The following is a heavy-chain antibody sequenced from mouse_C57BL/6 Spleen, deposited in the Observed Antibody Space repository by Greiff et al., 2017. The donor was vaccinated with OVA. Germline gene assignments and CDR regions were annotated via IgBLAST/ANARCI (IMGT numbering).Heavy chain of an antibody. CDR3: ASDIYYGNTWFAY. V-gene: IGHV5-17*01. CDR2: ISSGSSTI. D-gene: IGHD2-1*01. CDR1: GFTFSDYG. Sequence: DVHLVESGGGLVKPGGSLKLSCAASGFTFSDYGMHWVRQAPEKGLEWVAYISSGSSTIYYADTVKGRFTISRDNAKNTLFLQMTSLRSEDTAMYYCASDIYYGNTWFAYWGQGTLVTVSA. J-gene: IGHJ3*01.